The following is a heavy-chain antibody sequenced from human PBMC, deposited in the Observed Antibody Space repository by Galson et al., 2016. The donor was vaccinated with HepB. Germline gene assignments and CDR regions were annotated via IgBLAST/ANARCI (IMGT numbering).Heavy chain of an antibody. CDR3: ASVDYYYAMDV. Sequence: SETLSLTCAVSGGSIRSTQWWSWVRQAPGKGLEWIGDIYHSGNTNYMPSLQSRVTILVDNSKNQFSPRLTAVTAADAAVYYCASVDYYYAMDVWGQGTTVTVSS. CDR1: GGSIRSTQW. CDR2: IYHSGNT. D-gene: IGHD4-23*01. V-gene: IGHV4-4*02. J-gene: IGHJ6*02.